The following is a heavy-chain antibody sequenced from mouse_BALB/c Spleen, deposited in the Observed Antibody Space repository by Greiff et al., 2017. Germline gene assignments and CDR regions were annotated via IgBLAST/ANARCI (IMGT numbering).Heavy chain of an antibody. CDR2: ISSGGSYT. CDR3: ARDDEGRAWFAY. V-gene: IGHV5-9-4*01. Sequence: EVHLVESGGGLVKPGGSLKLSCAASGFTFSSYAMSWVRQSPEKRLEWVAEISSGGSYTYYPDTVTGRFTISRDNAKNTLYLEMSSLRSEDTAMYYCARDDEGRAWFAYWGQGTLVTVSA. D-gene: IGHD2-3*01. J-gene: IGHJ3*01. CDR1: GFTFSSYA.